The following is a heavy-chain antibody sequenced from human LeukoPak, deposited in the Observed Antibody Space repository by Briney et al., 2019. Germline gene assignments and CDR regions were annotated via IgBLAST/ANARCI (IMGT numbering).Heavy chain of an antibody. CDR2: IYYSGST. D-gene: IGHD2-15*01. CDR3: ASLPDIVVVVAATRMDV. J-gene: IGHJ6*02. CDR1: GGSISSYY. V-gene: IGHV4-59*12. Sequence: SETLSLTCTVSGGSISSYYWSWIRQPPGKGLEWIGYIYYSGSTNYNPSLKSRVTISVDTSKNQFSLKLSSVTAADTAVYYCASLPDIVVVVAATRMDVWGQGTTVTVSS.